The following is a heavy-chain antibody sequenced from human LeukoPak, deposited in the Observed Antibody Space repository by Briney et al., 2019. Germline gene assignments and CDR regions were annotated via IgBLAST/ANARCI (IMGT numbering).Heavy chain of an antibody. CDR3: AELGITMIGGV. CDR1: GSTFSSYE. CDR2: ISSSGSTI. J-gene: IGHJ6*04. Sequence: GGSLRLSCAASGSTFSSYEMNWVRQARGKGLEWVSYISSSGSTIYYADSVKGRFTISRDNAKNSLYLQVNSLRAEDTAVYYCAELGITMIGGVWGKGTTVTISS. D-gene: IGHD3-10*02. V-gene: IGHV3-48*03.